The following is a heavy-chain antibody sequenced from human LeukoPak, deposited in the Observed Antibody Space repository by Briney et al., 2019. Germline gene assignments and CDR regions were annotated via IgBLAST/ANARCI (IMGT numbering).Heavy chain of an antibody. D-gene: IGHD3-22*01. CDR1: GYSISSGYY. V-gene: IGHV4-38-2*01. Sequence: SETLSLTCAVSGYSISSGYYWGWIRQPPGKGLEWIGSIYHSGSTYYNPSLKSRVTISVDTSKNQFSLKLSSVTAADTAVYYCARQGGAYYYDSSGYSDYWGQGTLVTVSS. CDR2: IYHSGST. J-gene: IGHJ4*02. CDR3: ARQGGAYYYDSSGYSDY.